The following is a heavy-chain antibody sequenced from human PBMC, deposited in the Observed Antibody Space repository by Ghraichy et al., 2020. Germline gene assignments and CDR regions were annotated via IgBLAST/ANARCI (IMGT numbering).Heavy chain of an antibody. Sequence: GGSLRLSCAASGFTFSSYWMSWVRQAPGKGLEWVANIKQDGSEKYYVDSVKGRFTISRDNAKNSLYLQMNSLRAEDTAVYYCAREGLLRSPKTTVTTDWGQGTLVTVSS. D-gene: IGHD4-17*01. V-gene: IGHV3-7*01. CDR3: AREGLLRSPKTTVTTD. CDR1: GFTFSSYW. CDR2: IKQDGSEK. J-gene: IGHJ4*02.